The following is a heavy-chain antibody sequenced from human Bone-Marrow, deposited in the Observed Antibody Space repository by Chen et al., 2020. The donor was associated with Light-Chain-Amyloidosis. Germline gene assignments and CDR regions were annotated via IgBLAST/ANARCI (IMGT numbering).Heavy chain of an antibody. D-gene: IGHD6-6*01. CDR3: AKDQQLVRHLFDY. CDR2: IRYDGSIK. V-gene: IGHV3-30*02. Sequence: QVQLVESGGGAVQPGGFLRLSCAASGFTFSSYGIHWVRQAPGKGLQWVAFIRYDGSIKYYADSVKGRFTISRDNSKNTLYLQMNSLRAEDTAVYYCAKDQQLVRHLFDYWGQGTLVTVSS. CDR1: GFTFSSYG. J-gene: IGHJ4*02.